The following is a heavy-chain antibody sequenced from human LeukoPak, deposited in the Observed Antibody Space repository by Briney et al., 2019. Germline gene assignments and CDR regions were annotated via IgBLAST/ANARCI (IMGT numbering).Heavy chain of an antibody. CDR2: ISSSSSCI. D-gene: IGHD6-19*01. CDR3: AKSSSGWYLYYFDY. CDR1: GFTFSSYS. J-gene: IGHJ4*02. Sequence: GALRLSCAASGFTFSSYSMNWVRQAPGKGLEWVSSISSSSSCIYYADSVKGRFTISRDNAKNSLYLQMNSLRAEDTAVYYCAKSSSGWYLYYFDYWGQGTLVTVSS. V-gene: IGHV3-21*04.